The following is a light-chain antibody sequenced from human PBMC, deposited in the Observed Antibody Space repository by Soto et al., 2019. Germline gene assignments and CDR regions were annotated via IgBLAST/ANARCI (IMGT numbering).Light chain of an antibody. V-gene: IGLV1-40*01. Sequence: QSVLTQPPSVSGAPGQRVTISCTGSSSNIGAGYDVHWYQQLPGTAPKLLIYGNSNRPSGVPDRFSGSKSGTSASLAITGLQAEEEDDDYCQYYYSSLSGAGVFGGGTKLTVL. CDR3: QYYYSSLSGAGV. CDR2: GNS. J-gene: IGLJ2*01. CDR1: SSNIGAGYD.